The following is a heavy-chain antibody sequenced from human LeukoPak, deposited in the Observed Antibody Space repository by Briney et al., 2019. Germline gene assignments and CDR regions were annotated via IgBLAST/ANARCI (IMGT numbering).Heavy chain of an antibody. J-gene: IGHJ4*02. V-gene: IGHV3-74*01. CDR3: AKDNRRHYTSGPNPDSLH. Sequence: PGGSLRLSCAVSGFTFRTYWMHWVRQVPGEGLVWVSRINEDGRITNYADSVKGRFSISRDNAKNTLYLQMNSLRVEDTAFYYCAKDNRRHYTSGPNPDSLHWGQGALVTVSS. CDR2: INEDGRIT. CDR1: GFTFRTYW. D-gene: IGHD6-19*01.